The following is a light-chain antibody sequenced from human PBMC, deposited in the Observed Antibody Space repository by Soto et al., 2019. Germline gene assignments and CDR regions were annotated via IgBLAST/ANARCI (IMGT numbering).Light chain of an antibody. V-gene: IGKV1-39*01. CDR1: QRISSH. CDR3: QRTYNAPFT. J-gene: IGKJ3*01. CDR2: AAS. Sequence: DIQMTQSPSTLSASVGDRVSITCRASQRISSHLNWYQQKPGQAPRVLITAASTLESGVPSRLSGSGSGTDFTLTINNLQPEDFATYYCQRTYNAPFTFGPGTKVDIK.